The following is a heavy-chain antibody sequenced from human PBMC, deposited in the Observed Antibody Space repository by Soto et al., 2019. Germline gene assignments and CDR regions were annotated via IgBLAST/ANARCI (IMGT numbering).Heavy chain of an antibody. CDR1: GFTFSSYS. CDR3: ARDGIAVAGNWFDP. V-gene: IGHV3-21*01. J-gene: IGHJ5*02. D-gene: IGHD6-19*01. CDR2: ISSSSSYI. Sequence: EVQLVESGGGLVKPGGSLRLSCAASGFTFSSYSMNWVRQAPGKGLEWVSSISSSSSYIYYADSVKGRFTISRDNAKNSLYLQMNSLRAEDTAVYYCARDGIAVAGNWFDPWGQGTLVTVSS.